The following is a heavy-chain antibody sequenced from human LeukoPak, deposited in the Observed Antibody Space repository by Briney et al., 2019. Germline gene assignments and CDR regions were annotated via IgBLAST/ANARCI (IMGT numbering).Heavy chain of an antibody. CDR1: GFTFSSYS. CDR2: ISSSSSYI. D-gene: IGHD2-15*01. Sequence: GGSLRLSCAASGFTFSSYSMNWVRQAPGKGLEWVSSISSSSSYIYYADSVKGRFTISRDNAKNTLYLQMNSLRAEDTAVYYCAREDCSGGSCYLGYWGQGTLVTVSS. V-gene: IGHV3-21*01. CDR3: AREDCSGGSCYLGY. J-gene: IGHJ4*02.